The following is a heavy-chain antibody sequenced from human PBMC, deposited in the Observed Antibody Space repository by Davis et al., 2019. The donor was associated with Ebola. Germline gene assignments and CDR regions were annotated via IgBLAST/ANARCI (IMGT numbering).Heavy chain of an antibody. J-gene: IGHJ4*02. V-gene: IGHV5-51*01. CDR3: ARHPPYATGWHYFDF. CDR1: GYSFTSYW. D-gene: IGHD2-2*01. CDR2: IFPGDSDT. Sequence: GESLKISCKGSGYSFTSYWIAWVRQMPGKGPEWMGIIFPGDSDTRYSPSFQSQVTISADKSINTAYLQWSTLKASDTAMNYCARHPPYATGWHYFDFWGQGTLVTVSS.